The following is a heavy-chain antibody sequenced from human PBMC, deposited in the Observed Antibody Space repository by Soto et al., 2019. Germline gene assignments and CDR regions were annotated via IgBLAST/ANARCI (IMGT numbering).Heavy chain of an antibody. V-gene: IGHV1-18*04. CDR1: GYTFTSYG. CDR3: ARDRVDCSGGSCYSYYYYGMDV. CDR2: ISAYNGNT. Sequence: GASVKVSCKASGYTFTSYGISWVRQAPGQGLERMGWISAYNGNTNYAQKLQGRVTMTTDTSTSTAYMELRSLRSDDTAVYYCARDRVDCSGGSCYSYYYYGMDVWGQGTTVTVSS. D-gene: IGHD2-15*01. J-gene: IGHJ6*02.